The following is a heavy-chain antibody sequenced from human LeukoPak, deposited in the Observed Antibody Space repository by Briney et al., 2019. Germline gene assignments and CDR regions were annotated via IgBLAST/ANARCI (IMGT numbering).Heavy chain of an antibody. D-gene: IGHD2-15*01. V-gene: IGHV3-33*01. CDR3: AREIVGEGNFDC. CDR2: IWHDGSI. Sequence: GGSLRLSCETSGFTFSNYGMHWVRQTPGKGLEWVAAIWHDGSIFYADSVKGRFTISRDNSKNTLFLQMNSLRAEDTALYYCAREIVGEGNFDCWGQGTLVPVSS. J-gene: IGHJ4*02. CDR1: GFTFSNYG.